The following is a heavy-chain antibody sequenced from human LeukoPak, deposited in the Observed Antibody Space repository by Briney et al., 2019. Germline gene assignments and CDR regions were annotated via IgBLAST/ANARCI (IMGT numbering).Heavy chain of an antibody. CDR1: GGTFSSYA. CDR2: INAGNGNT. CDR3: AREIDRDDYNRFFDY. V-gene: IGHV1-3*01. J-gene: IGHJ4*02. D-gene: IGHD5-24*01. Sequence: ASVKVSCKASGGTFSSYAISWVRQAPGQRLEWMGWINAGNGNTKYSQKFQGRVTITRDTSASTAYMEMRSLRSEDTAVYYCAREIDRDDYNRFFDYWDQGTLVTVSS.